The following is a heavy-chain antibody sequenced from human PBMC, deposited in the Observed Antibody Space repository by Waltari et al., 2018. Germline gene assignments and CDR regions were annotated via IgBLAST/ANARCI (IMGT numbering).Heavy chain of an antibody. CDR1: GFTFINVW. Sequence: EVQLVESGGGLVKPGGSLRLSCAASGFTFINVWMTWVRQAPGKGREWVGRIKSKAAGGTIEYAAPVEGRFTISRDDSKNTMYMQMNNLKTEDTAMYYCATAVKTPSGYDYWGQGTLVTVSS. J-gene: IGHJ4*02. CDR3: ATAVKTPSGYDY. CDR2: IKSKAAGGTI. V-gene: IGHV3-15*01. D-gene: IGHD3-9*01.